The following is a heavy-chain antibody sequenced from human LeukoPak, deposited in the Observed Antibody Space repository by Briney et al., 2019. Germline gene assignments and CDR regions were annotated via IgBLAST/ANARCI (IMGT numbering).Heavy chain of an antibody. J-gene: IGHJ4*02. Sequence: PGGSLRLSCAASGFTFDDYAMHWVRHAPGKGLEWVSGISWNSGSIGYADSVKGRFTISRDNAKNSLYLQMNSLRAEDTALYYCAKDKDSSGYYPSYYFDYWGQGTLVTVSS. CDR3: AKDKDSSGYYPSYYFDY. CDR1: GFTFDDYA. D-gene: IGHD3-22*01. V-gene: IGHV3-9*01. CDR2: ISWNSGSI.